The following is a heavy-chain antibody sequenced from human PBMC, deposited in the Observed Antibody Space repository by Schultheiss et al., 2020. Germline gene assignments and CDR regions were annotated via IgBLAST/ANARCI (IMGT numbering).Heavy chain of an antibody. V-gene: IGHV4-34*01. J-gene: IGHJ4*02. Sequence: SETLSLTCAVYGGSFSGYYWSWIRQPPGKGLAWIETIYHSGITYQIPSLKSRVTISLDKSKNQFSLRLSSVTAADTAVYYCARERHSGSYVYWGQGTLVTVSS. CDR3: ARERHSGSYVY. CDR1: GGSFSGYY. D-gene: IGHD1-26*01. CDR2: IYHSGIT.